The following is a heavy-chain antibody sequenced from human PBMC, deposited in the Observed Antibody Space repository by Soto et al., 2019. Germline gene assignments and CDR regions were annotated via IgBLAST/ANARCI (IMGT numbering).Heavy chain of an antibody. Sequence: QITLKESGPTLVKPTQTLTLTCTFSGFSLSTSEVGVGWIRQPPGKALQWLALIYWDDDKRYSPSLKSRLTITNDTPKNRVVLTMTIKDPVDTATYYCAHAPGISVTTNWFDPWGQGIMVTVSS. V-gene: IGHV2-5*02. CDR3: AHAPGISVTTNWFDP. CDR1: GFSLSTSEVG. J-gene: IGHJ5*02. CDR2: IYWDDDK. D-gene: IGHD6-19*01.